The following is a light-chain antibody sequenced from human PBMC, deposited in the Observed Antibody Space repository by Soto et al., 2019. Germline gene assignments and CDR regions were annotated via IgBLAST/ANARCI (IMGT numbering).Light chain of an antibody. Sequence: QSGLTQPPSVSGAPGQRVTISCTGRRSNIGAVYDVHWYQRLPGPAPKLVVYDNTNRPSGLPDRFSGSKSGTSATLAISGLQAEDEAEYYCQSYDSSLSSYVFGSGTKLTVL. CDR2: DNT. CDR3: QSYDSSLSSYV. J-gene: IGLJ1*01. CDR1: RSNIGAVYD. V-gene: IGLV1-40*01.